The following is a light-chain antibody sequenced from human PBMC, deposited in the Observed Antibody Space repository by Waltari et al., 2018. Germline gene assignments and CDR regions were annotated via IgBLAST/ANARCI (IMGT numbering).Light chain of an antibody. V-gene: IGLV4-69*01. J-gene: IGLJ3*02. CDR2: VNSDGSH. CDR3: QTGGHGTWV. Sequence: QLVLTQSPSASASLGASVKLTCTLRSGHSSYGIARLQQQPEKGPRYLMKVNSDGSHNKVAEIPDRFSGSSSGAERYLTISSLQSEDEADYYCQTGGHGTWVFGGGTKLTVL. CDR1: SGHSSYG.